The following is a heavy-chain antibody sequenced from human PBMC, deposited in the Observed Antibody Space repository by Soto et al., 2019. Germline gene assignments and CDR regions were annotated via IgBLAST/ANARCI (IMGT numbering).Heavy chain of an antibody. J-gene: IGHJ4*02. CDR1: GFTFDAYA. Sequence: EVQLVESGGGLVQPGRSLRLSCAASGFTFDAYAMHWVRQAPGKGLEWVSGISWNSYSIGYADSVKGRFTISRDNAKNSLEPQMNRLRAEDTALYYCAKDGGITMVRGVITKSSGGDYGGQGTLVTVSS. CDR3: AKDGGITMVRGVITKSSGGDY. D-gene: IGHD3-10*01. CDR2: ISWNSYSI. V-gene: IGHV3-9*01.